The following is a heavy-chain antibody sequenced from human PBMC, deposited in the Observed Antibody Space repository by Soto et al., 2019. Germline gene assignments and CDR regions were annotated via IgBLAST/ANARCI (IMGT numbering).Heavy chain of an antibody. CDR2: IYPGDSDT. J-gene: IGHJ5*02. CDR3: ARTGTGFDP. D-gene: IGHD1-7*01. V-gene: IGHV5-51*01. Sequence: PGDALKISWNGSGYSFTSYWIGCVRKMPGKGREWMGIIYPGDSDTRYSRSFQGQVTISADKSTSTAYLQWSTLKASDTAMYYCARTGTGFDPWGQGNLVTLSS. CDR1: GYSFTSYW.